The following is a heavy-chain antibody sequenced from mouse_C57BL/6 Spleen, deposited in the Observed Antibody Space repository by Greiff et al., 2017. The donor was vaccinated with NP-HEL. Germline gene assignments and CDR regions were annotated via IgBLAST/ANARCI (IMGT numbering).Heavy chain of an antibody. Sequence: QVQLQQPGAELVKPGASVKLSCKASGYTFTSYWMHWVKQRPGQGLEWIGMIHPNSGSTNYNEKFKSKATLTVDKSSSTAYMQLSSLTSEDSAVYYCARSIPDGGTWFAYWGQGTLVTVSA. CDR2: IHPNSGST. V-gene: IGHV1-64*01. CDR3: ARSIPDGGTWFAY. CDR1: GYTFTSYW. J-gene: IGHJ3*01.